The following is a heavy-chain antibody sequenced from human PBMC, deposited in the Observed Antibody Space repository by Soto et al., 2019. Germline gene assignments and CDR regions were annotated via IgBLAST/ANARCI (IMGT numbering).Heavy chain of an antibody. CDR2: IYYSGST. D-gene: IGHD3-3*01. CDR1: GGSISSSSYY. CDR3: ATSPAEEGYYDFWSGPTDV. V-gene: IGHV4-39*01. Sequence: SETLSLTCTVSGGSISSSSYYWGWIRQPPGKGLEWIGSIYYSGSTYYNPSLKSRVTISVDTSKNQFFLKLSSVTAADTAVYYCATSPAEEGYYDFWSGPTDVWGKGTTVTVSS. J-gene: IGHJ6*04.